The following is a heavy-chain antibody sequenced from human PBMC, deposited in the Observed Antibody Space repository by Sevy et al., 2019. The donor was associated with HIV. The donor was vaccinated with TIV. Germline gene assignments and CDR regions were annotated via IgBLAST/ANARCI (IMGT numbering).Heavy chain of an antibody. D-gene: IGHD5-18*01. V-gene: IGHV3-23*01. CDR3: AKEIQRGGAFDN. J-gene: IGHJ3*02. CDR2: VSGNGGHT. Sequence: GGSLRLSCAASGFTFSSYAMSWVRQAPGKGLDWISAVSGNGGHTYYADSVKGRFTISRDNSKNTLFLQMNSLRAEDTAVYYCAKEIQRGGAFDNWGQGTMVTVS. CDR1: GFTFSSYA.